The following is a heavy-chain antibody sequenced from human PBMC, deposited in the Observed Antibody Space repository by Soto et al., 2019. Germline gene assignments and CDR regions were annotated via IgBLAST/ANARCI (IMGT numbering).Heavy chain of an antibody. CDR3: ARGGRAAAAGIDY. V-gene: IGHV4-59*01. Sequence: SETLSLTCTVSGGSISSYYWSWIRQPPGKGLEWIGYIYYSGSTNYNPSLKSRVTISVDTSKNQFSLKLSSVTAADTAVYYCARGGRAAAAGIDYWGQGTLVTVSS. CDR2: IYYSGST. J-gene: IGHJ4*02. CDR1: GGSISSYY. D-gene: IGHD6-13*01.